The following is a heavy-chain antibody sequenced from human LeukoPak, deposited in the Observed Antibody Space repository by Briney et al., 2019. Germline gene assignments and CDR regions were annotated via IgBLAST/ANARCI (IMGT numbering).Heavy chain of an antibody. CDR3: ARSRIAAAGKRVWFDP. CDR2: INHSGST. Sequence: SETLSLTCAVYGGSFSGYYWSWIRQPPGKGPEWIWEINHSGSTNYNPSLKSRVTISVDTSKNQFSLKLSSVAAADTAVYYCARSRIAAAGKRVWFDPWGQGTLVTVSS. CDR1: GGSFSGYY. J-gene: IGHJ5*02. D-gene: IGHD6-13*01. V-gene: IGHV4-34*01.